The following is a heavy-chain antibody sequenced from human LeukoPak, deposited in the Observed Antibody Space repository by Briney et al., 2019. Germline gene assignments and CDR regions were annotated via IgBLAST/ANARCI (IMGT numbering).Heavy chain of an antibody. J-gene: IGHJ6*03. CDR2: INHSGST. CDR3: ARLRLYGAAGNYYYYYYMDV. V-gene: IGHV4-34*01. Sequence: SETLSLTCAVYGGSFSGYYWSWIRQPPGKGLEWIGEINHSGSTNYNPSLKSRVTISVDTSKNQFSLKLSSVTAADTAVYYCARLRLYGAAGNYYYYYYMDVWGKGTTVTVSS. D-gene: IGHD6-13*01. CDR1: GGSFSGYY.